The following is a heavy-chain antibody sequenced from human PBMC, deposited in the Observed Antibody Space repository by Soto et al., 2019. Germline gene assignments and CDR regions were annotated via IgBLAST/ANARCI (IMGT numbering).Heavy chain of an antibody. CDR3: AAGGWLPRYY. V-gene: IGHV4-30-2*01. Sequence: QLQLQESGSGLVKPSQTLSLTCAVSGGSISSGGYSWSWIRQPPGKGLEWIGYIYHSGSTYYNPSLESRVTISVDRSKNQFYLKLSAVTAADTALYYCAAGGWLPRYYWGQGTLVTVSS. CDR2: IYHSGST. J-gene: IGHJ4*02. CDR1: GGSISSGGYS. D-gene: IGHD5-12*01.